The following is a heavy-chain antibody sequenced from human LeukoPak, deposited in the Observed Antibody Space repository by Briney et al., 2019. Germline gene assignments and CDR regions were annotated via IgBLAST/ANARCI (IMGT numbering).Heavy chain of an antibody. Sequence: GGSLRLSCAASGFTFSGSAMRWVRQASGKGLEWGGRIRSKANSYATAYAASVKGRFTISRDDSKNTLYLQMNSLRAEDTAVYYCARGSWLLNGETYYYYHYMDVWGKGTTVTISS. CDR1: GFTFSGSA. CDR2: IRSKANSYAT. D-gene: IGHD5-12*01. J-gene: IGHJ6*03. CDR3: ARGSWLLNGETYYYYHYMDV. V-gene: IGHV3-73*01.